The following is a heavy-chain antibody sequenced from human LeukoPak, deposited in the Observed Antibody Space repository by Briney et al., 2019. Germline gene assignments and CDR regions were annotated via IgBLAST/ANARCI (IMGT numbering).Heavy chain of an antibody. CDR1: GFDFSDYY. CDR3: ARRRDYFDY. V-gene: IGHV3-11*01. J-gene: IGHJ4*02. Sequence: GGSLRLSCVVSGFDFSDYYMSWIRQAPGKGLEWISYISSSGGNIYFADSVKGRFTMSRDNARGSLYLQMNSLTADDTAIYYCARRRDYFDYWGQGTLVTVSP. CDR2: ISSSGGNI.